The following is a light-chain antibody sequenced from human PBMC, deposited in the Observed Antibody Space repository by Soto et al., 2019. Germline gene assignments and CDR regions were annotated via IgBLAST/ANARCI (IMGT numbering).Light chain of an antibody. V-gene: IGKV1-13*02. J-gene: IGKJ3*01. CDR1: QGISSA. CDR3: QQFNSYPLT. CDR2: DAS. Sequence: AIQLTQSPSSLSASVGDRVTITCRASQGISSALAWYQQKPGKAPKLLIYDASSLESGVPSRFSGSGSGTDLPLTISSLQHEDFENYYCQQFNSYPLTFGPGTKVDIK.